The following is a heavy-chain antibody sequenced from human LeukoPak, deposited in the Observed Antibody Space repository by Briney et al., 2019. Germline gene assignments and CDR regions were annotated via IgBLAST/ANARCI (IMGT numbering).Heavy chain of an antibody. CDR1: GYTFTSYD. D-gene: IGHD2-8*01. CDR2: MNPNSGNT. Sequence: ASVKVSCKASGYTFTSYDINWVRQATGQGLEWIGWMNPNSGNTGYAQKFQGRVTITRNTPISTAYMELSSLRSEDTAVYYCARSPLRYCTNGVCYRNYYYYMDVWGKGTTVTVSS. J-gene: IGHJ6*03. CDR3: ARSPLRYCTNGVCYRNYYYYMDV. V-gene: IGHV1-8*03.